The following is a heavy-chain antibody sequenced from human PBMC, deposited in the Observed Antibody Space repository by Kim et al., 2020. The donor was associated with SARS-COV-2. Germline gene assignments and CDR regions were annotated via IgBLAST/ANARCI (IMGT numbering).Heavy chain of an antibody. D-gene: IGHD6-13*01. V-gene: IGHV4-34*01. CDR1: GGSFSGYY. J-gene: IGHJ6*02. CDR2: INHSGST. Sequence: SETLSLTCAVYGGSFSGYYWSWIRQPPGKGLEWIGEINHSGSTNYNPSLKSRVTISVDTSKNQFSLKLSSVTAADTAVCYCARGVSVKIIYSSYYYYGMDVWGQGTTVTVSS. CDR3: ARGVSVKIIYSSYYYYGMDV.